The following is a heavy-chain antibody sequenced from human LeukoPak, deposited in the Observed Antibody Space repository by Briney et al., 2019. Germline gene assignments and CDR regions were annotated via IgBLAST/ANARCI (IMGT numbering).Heavy chain of an antibody. CDR3: AREGKGVVPYDY. V-gene: IGHV1-2*02. CDR1: GYTFTGYY. CDR2: INPNSGGT. D-gene: IGHD2-2*01. Sequence: ASVKVSCKASGYTFTGYYMHWVRQAPGQGLEWMGWINPNSGGTNYAQKFQGRVTMTRDTSISTAYMELSRLRSDDTAAYYCAREGKGVVPYDYWGQGTLVTVSS. J-gene: IGHJ4*02.